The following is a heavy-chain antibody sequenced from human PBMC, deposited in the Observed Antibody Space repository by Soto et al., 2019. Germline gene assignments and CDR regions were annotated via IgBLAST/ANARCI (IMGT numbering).Heavy chain of an antibody. J-gene: IGHJ4*02. V-gene: IGHV5-51*01. D-gene: IGHD2-2*01. CDR1: GYSFTSYW. CDR2: IYPGDSDT. CDR3: ARSSLYCSSTSCYWVY. Sequence: GESLKISCKGSGYSFTSYWIGWVRQMPGKGLEWMGIIYPGDSDTRYSPSFQGQVTISADKSISTAYLQWSSLKASDTAMYYCARSSLYCSSTSCYWVYWGQGTLVTVSS.